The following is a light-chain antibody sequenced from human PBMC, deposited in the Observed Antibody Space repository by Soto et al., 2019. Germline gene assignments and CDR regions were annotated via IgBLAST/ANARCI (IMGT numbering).Light chain of an antibody. CDR3: QTWGNGIFYV. CDR1: SGHSSYT. Sequence: QLVLTQSPSASASLGASVKLTCTLSSGHSSYTIAWHQQQPEKGPRYLMKLNSDGSHSKGDGIPDRFSGSSSGAERYLTISSLQSEDDADYYCQTWGNGIFYVFGNGTKFTV. V-gene: IGLV4-69*01. CDR2: LNSDGSH. J-gene: IGLJ1*01.